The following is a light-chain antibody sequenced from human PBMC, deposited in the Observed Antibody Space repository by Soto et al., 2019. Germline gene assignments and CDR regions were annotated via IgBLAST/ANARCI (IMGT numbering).Light chain of an antibody. Sequence: EIVLTQSPGTLSLSPGDRATLSCRASQTVGGNYLAWYQQKPGQGPRLLIYRASFRAPAIPDRFSASGSGTDFTLTISXLXPEXXXVXXXHXXVTPPWTLGQGTRVVIK. CDR1: QTVGGNY. CDR3: HXXVTPPWT. V-gene: IGKV3-20*01. J-gene: IGKJ1*01. CDR2: RAS.